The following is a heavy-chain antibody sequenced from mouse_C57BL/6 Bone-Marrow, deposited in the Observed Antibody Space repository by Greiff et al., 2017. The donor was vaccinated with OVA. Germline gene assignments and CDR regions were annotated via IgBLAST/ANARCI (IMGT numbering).Heavy chain of an antibody. CDR3: ARDYDRFAY. V-gene: IGHV3-6*01. J-gene: IGHJ3*01. CDR1: GYSITSGYY. Sequence: EVHLVESGPGLVKPSQSLSLTCSVTGYSITSGYYWNWIRQFPGNKLEWMGYISYDGSNNYNPSLKNRISITRDTSKNQFFLKLNSVTTEDTATYYCARDYDRFAYWGQGTLVTVSA. CDR2: ISYDGSN. D-gene: IGHD2-3*01.